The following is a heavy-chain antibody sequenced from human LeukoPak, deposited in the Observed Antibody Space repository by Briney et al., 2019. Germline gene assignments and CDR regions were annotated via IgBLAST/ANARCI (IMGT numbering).Heavy chain of an antibody. J-gene: IGHJ4*02. CDR3: ATGHSYGYEY. CDR1: GFTFSTFW. CDR2: IKGDGRST. Sequence: QPGGSLRLSCAASGFTFSTFWMHWVRQAPGKGLVWVSLIKGDGRSTNYADSVKGRFTISRDNAKNTVYLQMNSLRAEDTAAYYCATGHSYGYEYWGQGTLVTVSS. V-gene: IGHV3-74*01. D-gene: IGHD5-18*01.